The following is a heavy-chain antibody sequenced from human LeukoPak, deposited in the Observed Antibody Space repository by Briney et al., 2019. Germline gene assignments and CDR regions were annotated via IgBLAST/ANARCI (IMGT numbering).Heavy chain of an antibody. V-gene: IGHV3-23*01. CDR3: AKDLRGMTTVTSGRDY. D-gene: IGHD4-11*01. J-gene: IGHJ4*02. CDR2: ISGSGGST. CDR1: GITFGSYA. Sequence: GGSLRLSCAASGITFGSYAMSWVRQAPGKGLEWVSAISGSGGSTYYADSVKGRFTISRDNSKNTLYLQMNSLRAEDTAVYYCAKDLRGMTTVTSGRDYWGQGTLVTVSS.